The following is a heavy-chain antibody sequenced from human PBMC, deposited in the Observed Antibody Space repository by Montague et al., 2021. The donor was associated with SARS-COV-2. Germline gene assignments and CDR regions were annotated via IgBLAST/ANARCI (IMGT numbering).Heavy chain of an antibody. V-gene: IGHV3-53*04. J-gene: IGHJ6*02. CDR3: AREVYGMDV. CDR1: RFIVSSNY. Sequence: SLRLSCAASRFIVSSNYMSWVRQAPGKGLEWVSVIYCGGSTYYADSVKGRFTISRHNSKNTLYLQMNSLRAEDTAVYYCAREVYGMDVWGQGTTVTVSS. CDR2: IYCGGST.